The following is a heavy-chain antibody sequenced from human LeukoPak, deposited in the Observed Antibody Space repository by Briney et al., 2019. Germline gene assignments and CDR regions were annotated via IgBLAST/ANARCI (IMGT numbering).Heavy chain of an antibody. CDR2: INPNSGGT. J-gene: IGHJ3*02. V-gene: IGHV1-2*02. CDR3: ARDYGDLNAFDI. Sequence: ASVKVSCKASGYSFSRYGITWVRQAPGQGLGWMGWINPNSGGTNYAQKFQGRVTMTRDTSISTAYMELSRLRSDDTAVYYCARDYGDLNAFDIWGQGTMVTVSS. D-gene: IGHD4-17*01. CDR1: GYSFSRYG.